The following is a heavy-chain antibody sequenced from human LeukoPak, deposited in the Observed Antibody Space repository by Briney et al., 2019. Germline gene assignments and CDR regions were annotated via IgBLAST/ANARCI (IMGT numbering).Heavy chain of an antibody. CDR1: GGTFSSYA. J-gene: IGHJ5*02. CDR3: ARGIGIPGRHQRFDP. Sequence: SVKVSCKASGGTFSSYAISWVRQAPGQGLEWMGGIIPVFGTPNYAQKFQGRITITADESTSTTYMELSSLRSEDTAVYYCARGIGIPGRHQRFDPWGQGTLVTVSS. D-gene: IGHD2/OR15-2a*01. V-gene: IGHV1-69*01. CDR2: IIPVFGTP.